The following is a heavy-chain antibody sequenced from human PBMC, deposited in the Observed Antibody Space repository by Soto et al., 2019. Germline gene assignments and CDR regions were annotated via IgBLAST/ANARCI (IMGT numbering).Heavy chain of an antibody. J-gene: IGHJ6*02. CDR2: ISADNGKT. V-gene: IGHV1-18*01. D-gene: IGHD1-26*01. CDR3: ARVRGGSYSDGMDV. CDR1: XYTFTSYG. Sequence: QVQLVQSGAEVRKPGXXVKVXCXXXXYTFTSYGISWVRQAPGQGLEWMGWISADNGKTHYAQKFQGRVTMTTDTSTSTAYMELRSLRSDDTAVYYCARVRGGSYSDGMDVWGQGTTVTVSS.